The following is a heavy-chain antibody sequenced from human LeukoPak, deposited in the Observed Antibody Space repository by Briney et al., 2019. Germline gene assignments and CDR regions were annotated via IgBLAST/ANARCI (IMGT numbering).Heavy chain of an antibody. V-gene: IGHV4-39*01. CDR1: GGSISSSTYY. Sequence: PSETLSLTCTVSGGSISSSTYYWGWIRQPPGKGLEWIGSIYYSGNTYYNPSLKSRVTISVDTSKSQFSLKLSSVTAADTAVYYCARVTRGYMYGNFDYWGQGTLVTVSS. J-gene: IGHJ4*02. CDR3: ARVTRGYMYGNFDY. CDR2: IYYSGNT. D-gene: IGHD5-18*01.